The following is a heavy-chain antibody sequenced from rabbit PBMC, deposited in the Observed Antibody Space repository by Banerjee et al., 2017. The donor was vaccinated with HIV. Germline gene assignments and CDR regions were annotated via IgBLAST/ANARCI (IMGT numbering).Heavy chain of an antibody. CDR3: ARDLAGVIGWNFNL. Sequence: QSLEESGGDLVKPGASLTLTCTASGFSFSSSYYISWVRQAPGKGLEWIACIDAGSSGSTYYASWAKGRFTISKTSWTTVTLQMTSLTAADTASYFCARDLAGVIGWNFNLWGPGTLVTVS. D-gene: IGHD4-1*01. J-gene: IGHJ4*01. V-gene: IGHV1S40*01. CDR1: GFSFSSSYY. CDR2: IDAGSSGST.